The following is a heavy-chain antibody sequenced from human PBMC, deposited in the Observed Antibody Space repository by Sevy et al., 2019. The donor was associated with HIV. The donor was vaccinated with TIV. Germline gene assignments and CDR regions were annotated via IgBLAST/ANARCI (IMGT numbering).Heavy chain of an antibody. D-gene: IGHD3-3*01. CDR2: INPIRGGT. CDR3: AGAPTDFWTGGMDV. CDR1: GYAFTGYY. Sequence: ASVKVSCKASGYAFTGYYIHWVRQAPGQGLEWMKRINPIRGGTDDSQHFQGRVTMTRDTSISTAYMDITRLTSDDTAVYYCAGAPTDFWTGGMDVWGQGTVVTVSS. V-gene: IGHV1-2*06. J-gene: IGHJ6*02.